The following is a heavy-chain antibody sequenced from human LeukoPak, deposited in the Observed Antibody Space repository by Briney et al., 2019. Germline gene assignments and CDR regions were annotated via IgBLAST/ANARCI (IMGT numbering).Heavy chain of an antibody. Sequence: GGSLRLSCAASGFTFTSYAMGWVRQAPGKGLEWVSAISGSGGSTYYADSVKGRFTISRDNSKNTLYLQMNSLRAEATAVYYCATSFGYCSSTSCYSDYWGQGTLVTVSS. V-gene: IGHV3-23*01. CDR2: ISGSGGST. CDR1: GFTFTSYA. CDR3: ATSFGYCSSTSCYSDY. J-gene: IGHJ4*02. D-gene: IGHD2-2*03.